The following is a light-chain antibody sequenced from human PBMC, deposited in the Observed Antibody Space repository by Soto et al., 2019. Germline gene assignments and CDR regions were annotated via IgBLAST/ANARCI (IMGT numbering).Light chain of an antibody. J-gene: IGKJ3*01. CDR2: DAS. Sequence: EIVLTQSPATLSLSPGERATLSCRASQSVSSSLAWYQQKPGQAPRLLIYDASNRATGIPARFSGSGSGTDFTLTISSLEPEDFAVYYCQQRTNWPLMFTFGPGTKVDIK. CDR3: QQRTNWPLMFT. V-gene: IGKV3-11*01. CDR1: QSVSSS.